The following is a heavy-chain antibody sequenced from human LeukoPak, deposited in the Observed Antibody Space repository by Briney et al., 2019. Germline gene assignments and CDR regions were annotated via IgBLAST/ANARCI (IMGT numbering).Heavy chain of an antibody. V-gene: IGHV1-2*02. J-gene: IGHJ4*02. CDR1: GYTFSGYY. CDR2: INPNSGGT. D-gene: IGHD6-13*01. CDR3: AREREAAAGRGFDH. Sequence: ASVTVSCMASGYTFSGYYIHWVRQSPGQGLEWMGWINPNSGGTNYARKFQGRVTMTRDTSISTAYMELSRLRSDDTAVYYCAREREAAAGRGFDHWGQGTLVTVSS.